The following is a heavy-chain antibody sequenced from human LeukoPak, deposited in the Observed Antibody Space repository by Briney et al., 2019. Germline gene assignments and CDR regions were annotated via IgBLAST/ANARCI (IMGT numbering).Heavy chain of an antibody. D-gene: IGHD1-26*01. J-gene: IGHJ3*02. CDR1: GFTFSKYW. V-gene: IGHV3-74*01. CDR3: ARGGSPPEALGDTSDI. CDR2: ISSDGSST. Sequence: PGGSLRLSCAASGFTFSKYWMHWVRQGPGKGLVWVSHISSDGSSTRYADSVKGRFTISRDNAKNTLYLQMNSLRAEDTAVYYCARGGSPPEALGDTSDIWGQGTMVTVSS.